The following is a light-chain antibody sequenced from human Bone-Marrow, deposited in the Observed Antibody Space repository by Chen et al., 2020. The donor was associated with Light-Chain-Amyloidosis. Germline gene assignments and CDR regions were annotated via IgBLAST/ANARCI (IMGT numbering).Light chain of an antibody. Sequence: EVVMMQSPATLSLSPGERATRSCRASQNVGSSLAWYQQKTGQAPRLLIHGASTRAADIPARFSSSGSETEFIFSISSLQSEDFAVYYCHQYNNWPYTFGQGTKLEIK. CDR3: HQYNNWPYT. J-gene: IGKJ2*01. CDR1: QNVGSS. V-gene: IGKV3D-15*01. CDR2: GAS.